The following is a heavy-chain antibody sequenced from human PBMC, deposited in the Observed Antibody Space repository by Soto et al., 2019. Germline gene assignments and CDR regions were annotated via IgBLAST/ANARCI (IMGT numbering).Heavy chain of an antibody. V-gene: IGHV1-2*04. CDR1: GYTFTGYY. D-gene: IGHD2-2*01. CDR3: ARDMGYCSSTSCSKGASDY. Sequence: QVQLVQSGAEVKKPGASVKVSCKASGYTFTGYYMHWVRQAPGQGLEWMGWINPNSGGTNYAQKFQGWVTMTRDTSISTAYMELSRLRSDDTAVYYCARDMGYCSSTSCSKGASDYWGQGTLVTVSS. CDR2: INPNSGGT. J-gene: IGHJ4*02.